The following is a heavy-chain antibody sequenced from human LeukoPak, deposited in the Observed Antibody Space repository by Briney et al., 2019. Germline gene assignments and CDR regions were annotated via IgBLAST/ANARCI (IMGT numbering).Heavy chain of an antibody. CDR1: GGSINNYY. Sequence: SETLSLTCTVSGGSINNYYWSWVRQPPGAGLEWLAYIYYTGSTNYNPSLKTRLTISVDTSKNQFSLRLNSVTAADTAVYYCARATAGSGYYSDDYWGQGTLVTVSS. V-gene: IGHV4-59*08. D-gene: IGHD3-22*01. CDR2: IYYTGST. J-gene: IGHJ4*02. CDR3: ARATAGSGYYSDDY.